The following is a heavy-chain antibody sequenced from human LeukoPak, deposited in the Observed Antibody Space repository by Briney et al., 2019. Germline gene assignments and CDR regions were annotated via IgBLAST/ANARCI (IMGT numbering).Heavy chain of an antibody. V-gene: IGHV5-51*01. CDR3: ARAHCIGGFFFPD. D-gene: IGHD2-15*01. CDR1: GYRFTSYW. CDR2: LYPADSHT. Sequence: GESLKTSFKGSGYRFTSYWLGWVRQMPGKGLEWMGFLYPADSHTRYRPCFEAHATISADKSISPAYLQWSSVKASDTAMYYCARAHCIGGFFFPDWGRGSLLSVCS. J-gene: IGHJ4*02.